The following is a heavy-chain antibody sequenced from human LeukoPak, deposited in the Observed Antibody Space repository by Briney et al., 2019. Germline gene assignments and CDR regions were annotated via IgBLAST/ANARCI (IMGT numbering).Heavy chain of an antibody. J-gene: IGHJ3*01. CDR1: GGSISSSNW. V-gene: IGHV4-4*02. D-gene: IGHD2-21*01. CDR2: IYHSGST. Sequence: SGTLSLTCAVSGGSISSSNWWSWVRQPPGKGLEWIGEIYHSGSTNYNPFLKSRVTMSVDSSKNQFSLKLTSVTAADTAVYYCARIRIIPGARDAFDVWGPGTVVTVSS. CDR3: ARIRIIPGARDAFDV.